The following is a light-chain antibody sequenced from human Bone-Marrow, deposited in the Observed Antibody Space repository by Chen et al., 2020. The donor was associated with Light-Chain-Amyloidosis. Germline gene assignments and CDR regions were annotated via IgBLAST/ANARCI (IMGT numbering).Light chain of an antibody. CDR1: QSLSSTY. CDR2: RTS. V-gene: IGKV3-20*01. CDR3: QQYGSSPPYS. Sequence: EIVLEQSPATLSLSPGESATLSCWASQSLSSTYLAWYQQRPGQAPRLLIYRTSSRATGIPDRFSGSGSGTDFRLTISRLEPEDFAVYYCQQYGSSPPYSFGQGTKLEIK. J-gene: IGKJ2*01.